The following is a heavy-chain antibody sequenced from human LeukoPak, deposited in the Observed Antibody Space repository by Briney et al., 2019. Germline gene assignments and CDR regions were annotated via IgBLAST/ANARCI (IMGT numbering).Heavy chain of an antibody. D-gene: IGHD2-21*02. Sequence: GGSLRLSCAASGFTFISYGMQWVRHAPGKGLVWVSRINTDGSSTSYADSVKGRFTISRDNAKNTLYLQMNSLRAEGTGVYYCARELPREVTLDYWGQGTLVTVSS. V-gene: IGHV3-74*01. J-gene: IGHJ4*02. CDR3: ARELPREVTLDY. CDR2: INTDGSST. CDR1: GFTFISYG.